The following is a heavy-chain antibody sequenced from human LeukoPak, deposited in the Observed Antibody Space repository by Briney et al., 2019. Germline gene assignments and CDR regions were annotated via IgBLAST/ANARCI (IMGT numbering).Heavy chain of an antibody. V-gene: IGHV3-11*04. CDR1: GFTFSDYY. CDR3: ARDRDVVTPLEGMDV. D-gene: IGHD4-23*01. CDR2: ISTSGTTF. J-gene: IGHJ6*02. Sequence: GGSLRLSCAASGFTFSDYYMSWIRQAPGKGLEWVSYISTSGTTFHYADSVKGRFTISRDNAKNSLYLQMNSLRAEDTAVYYCARDRDVVTPLEGMDVWGQGTTVTVSS.